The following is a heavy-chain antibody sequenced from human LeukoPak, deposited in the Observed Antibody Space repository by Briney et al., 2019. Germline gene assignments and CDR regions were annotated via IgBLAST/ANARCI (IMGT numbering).Heavy chain of an antibody. J-gene: IGHJ4*02. CDR2: ISGSGGST. CDR3: AKLSSSWYYFWDY. D-gene: IGHD6-13*01. Sequence: PGASLRLSCAASGFTFSSYAMSWVRQAPGKGLEWVSAISGSGGSTYYADSVKGRFTISGDNSKNTLYLQMNSLRAEDTAVYYCAKLSSSWYYFWDYWGQGTLVTVSS. V-gene: IGHV3-23*01. CDR1: GFTFSSYA.